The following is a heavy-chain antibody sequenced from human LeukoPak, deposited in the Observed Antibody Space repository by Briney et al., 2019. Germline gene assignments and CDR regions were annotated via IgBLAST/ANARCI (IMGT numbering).Heavy chain of an antibody. J-gene: IGHJ4*02. CDR2: IGGSGGST. Sequence: GGSLRLSCAASGFTFSSYSMNWVRQAPGKGLEWVSTIGGSGGSTYYADSVKGRFTISRDNSKNTMYLQMNSLRAEDTAVYYCAKGGSSWSRFDSWGQGTLVTVSS. V-gene: IGHV3-23*01. CDR3: AKGGSSWSRFDS. D-gene: IGHD6-13*01. CDR1: GFTFSSYS.